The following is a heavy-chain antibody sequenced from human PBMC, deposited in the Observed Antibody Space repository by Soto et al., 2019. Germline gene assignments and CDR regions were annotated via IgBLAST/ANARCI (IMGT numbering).Heavy chain of an antibody. CDR2: VSGSGGFT. Sequence: GGSLRLSCSASGFTLTSYAMNWVRQAPGKGLEWVSGVSGSGGFTYYADSVKGRFTISRDNSKNTLYLQMNSLRAEDTAVYYCAKDMLRYDSSGYRNLDYWGQGTLVTSPQ. CDR3: AKDMLRYDSSGYRNLDY. J-gene: IGHJ4*02. V-gene: IGHV3-23*01. D-gene: IGHD3-22*01. CDR1: GFTLTSYA.